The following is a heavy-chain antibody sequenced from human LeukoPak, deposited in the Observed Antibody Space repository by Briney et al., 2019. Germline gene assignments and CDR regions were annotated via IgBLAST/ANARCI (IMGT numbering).Heavy chain of an antibody. CDR2: ISAYNGNT. Sequence: GASVKVSCKASGYTFTSYGISWVRQAPGQGPEWMGWISAYNGNTNYAQKLQGRVTMTTDTSTSTAYMELRSLRSDDTAVYYCARDRRSGGLKGSNWFDPWGQGTLVTVSS. D-gene: IGHD3-10*01. J-gene: IGHJ5*02. V-gene: IGHV1-18*04. CDR3: ARDRRSGGLKGSNWFDP. CDR1: GYTFTSYG.